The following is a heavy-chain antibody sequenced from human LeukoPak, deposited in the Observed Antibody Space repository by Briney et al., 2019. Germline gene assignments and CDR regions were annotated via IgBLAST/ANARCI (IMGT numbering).Heavy chain of an antibody. J-gene: IGHJ6*02. CDR2: IYYSGST. D-gene: IGHD3-16*01. Sequence: SETLSLTCTVSGGSISSGGYYWSWIRQHPGKGLEWIGYIYYSGSTYYNPSLKSRVTISVDTSKNQFSLKLSSVTAADTAVYYCARDRIMITFGGVYRGMDVWGQGTTVTVSS. V-gene: IGHV4-31*03. CDR1: GGSISSGGYY. CDR3: ARDRIMITFGGVYRGMDV.